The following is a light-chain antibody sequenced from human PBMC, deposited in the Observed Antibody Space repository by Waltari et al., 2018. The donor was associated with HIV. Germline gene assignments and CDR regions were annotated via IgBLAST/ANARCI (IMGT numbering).Light chain of an antibody. Sequence: EIVLTQSPATLSVFPGERATLSCRASQSVSTKLAWYRQKPGQSPRLLIYDASTRATGIPARFSGSGSGTEFTLTIISLQSEDFALYFCQQYSTWPPWTFGKGTQLEIK. CDR1: QSVSTK. J-gene: IGKJ1*01. V-gene: IGKV3-15*01. CDR3: QQYSTWPPWT. CDR2: DAS.